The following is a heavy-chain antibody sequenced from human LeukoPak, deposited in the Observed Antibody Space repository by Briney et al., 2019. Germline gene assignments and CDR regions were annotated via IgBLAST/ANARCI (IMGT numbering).Heavy chain of an antibody. CDR2: ISAYNGNT. Sequence: GASVKVSCKASVYTLTSYVISWVRQAPGQGREWVGWISAYNGNTNYAQRLQGRVTMTTDTSTSTAYMELRSLRSDDTAVYYCARPRYLTYSSGDFDYWGQGTLVTVSS. D-gene: IGHD6-19*01. CDR3: ARPRYLTYSSGDFDY. J-gene: IGHJ4*02. CDR1: VYTLTSYV. V-gene: IGHV1-18*01.